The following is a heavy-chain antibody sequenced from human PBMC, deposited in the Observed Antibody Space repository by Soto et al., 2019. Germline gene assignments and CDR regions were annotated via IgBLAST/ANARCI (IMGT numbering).Heavy chain of an antibody. CDR3: ASKIFGTTYFAY. V-gene: IGHV3-48*03. Sequence: EVQLVESGGGLVQPGGSLRLSCAASGLTFSTYEMNWVRQAPGKGLEWVSYIRGGGSPILYADSVKGRFTISRDNAKNSLYLQMNSLRAEDTAIYYCASKIFGTTYFAYWGQGALVTVSS. J-gene: IGHJ4*02. CDR1: GLTFSTYE. CDR2: IRGGGSPI. D-gene: IGHD1-7*01.